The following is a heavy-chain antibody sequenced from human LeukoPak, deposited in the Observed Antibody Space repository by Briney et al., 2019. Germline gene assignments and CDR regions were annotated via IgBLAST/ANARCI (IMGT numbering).Heavy chain of an antibody. D-gene: IGHD3-9*01. CDR3: AKGGEHVLRYFDWLPDYYYGMDV. Sequence: GGSLRLSCAASGFTFSSYAMSWVRQAPGKGLEWVSAISGSGGSTYYADSVKGQFTISRGNSKNTLYLQMNSLRAEDTAVYYCAKGGEHVLRYFDWLPDYYYGMDVWGQGTTVTVSS. CDR2: ISGSGGST. V-gene: IGHV3-23*01. J-gene: IGHJ6*02. CDR1: GFTFSSYA.